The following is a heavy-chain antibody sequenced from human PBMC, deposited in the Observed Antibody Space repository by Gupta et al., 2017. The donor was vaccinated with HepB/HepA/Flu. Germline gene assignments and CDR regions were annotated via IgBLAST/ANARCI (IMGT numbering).Heavy chain of an antibody. J-gene: IGHJ4*02. V-gene: IGHV4-39*01. CDR1: GGPISSSSYY. Sequence: QLQLQESGPGLVKPSETLSLTCTVSGGPISSSSYYWGWIRQPPGKGLEWIGSIYYSGSTYYNPSLKSRVTISVDTSKNQFSLKLSSVTAADTAVYYCARQDETAMAPFDYWGQGTLVTVSS. CDR2: IYYSGST. D-gene: IGHD5-18*01. CDR3: ARQDETAMAPFDY.